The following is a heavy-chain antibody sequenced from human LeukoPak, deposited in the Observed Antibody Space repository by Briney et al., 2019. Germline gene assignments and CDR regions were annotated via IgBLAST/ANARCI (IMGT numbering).Heavy chain of an antibody. Sequence: GGSLRLSCAASGFTFSSYGMHWVRQAPGKGLEWVAVISYDGSNKYYADSVKGRFTISRDNSKNTLYLQMNSLRAEDTAVYYCARGSLWLQLDYWGQGTLVTVSS. D-gene: IGHD5-24*01. CDR2: ISYDGSNK. J-gene: IGHJ4*02. CDR1: GFTFSSYG. V-gene: IGHV3-30*03. CDR3: ARGSLWLQLDY.